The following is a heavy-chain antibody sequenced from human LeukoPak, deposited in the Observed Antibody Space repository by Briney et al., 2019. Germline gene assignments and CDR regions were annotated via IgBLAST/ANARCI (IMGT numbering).Heavy chain of an antibody. V-gene: IGHV1-2*02. D-gene: IGHD3-22*01. J-gene: IGHJ4*02. CDR2: INPNSGGT. Sequence: GASVKVSCKASGYTFTGYYMHWVRQAPGQGLEWMGWINPNSGGTNYAQKFQGRVTMTRDTSISTAYMELSRLRSDDTAVYYCARIVSGMGSYYDSSGYYNFPTLLDYWGQGTLVTVSS. CDR3: ARIVSGMGSYYDSSGYYNFPTLLDY. CDR1: GYTFTGYY.